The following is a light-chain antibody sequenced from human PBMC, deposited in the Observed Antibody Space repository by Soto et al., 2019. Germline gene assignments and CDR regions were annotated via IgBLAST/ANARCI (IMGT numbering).Light chain of an antibody. CDR3: SSYTSSSTLVV. Sequence: QSALTQPASVSGSPGQSITISCTGTSSNVGGYNYVSWYQQHPGKAPKLMIYEVSNRPSGVSNRFSGSKSGNTASLTISGLQAEDERDYYCSSYTSSSTLVVFGGGTKLTVL. CDR1: SSNVGGYNY. V-gene: IGLV2-14*01. CDR2: EVS. J-gene: IGLJ2*01.